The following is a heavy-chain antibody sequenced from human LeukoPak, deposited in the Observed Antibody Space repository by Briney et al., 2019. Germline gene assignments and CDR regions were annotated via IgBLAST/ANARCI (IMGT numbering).Heavy chain of an antibody. CDR1: GGSISSYY. V-gene: IGHV4-59*01. D-gene: IGHD3-22*01. J-gene: IGHJ6*03. Sequence: QASETLSLTCTVSGGSISSYYWSWIRQPPGKGLEWIGYIYYSGSTNYNPSLKSRVTISVDTSKNQFSLKLSSVTAADTAVYYCARGGDYDSSGYFYYYYYYYMDVWGKGTTVTISS. CDR3: ARGGDYDSSGYFYYYYYYYMDV. CDR2: IYYSGST.